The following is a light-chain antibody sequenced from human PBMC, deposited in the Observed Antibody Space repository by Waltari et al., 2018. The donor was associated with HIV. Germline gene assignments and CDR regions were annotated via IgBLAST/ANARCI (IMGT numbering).Light chain of an antibody. CDR3: GTWDSSLSAYVV. J-gene: IGLJ2*01. CDR1: SPTNGRNS. V-gene: IGLV1-51*01. CDR2: DNN. Sequence: SVLTTPPSVSAAPGQKVTIPSSASSPTNGRNSLSWYQQPPGTAPKLLIYDNNKRPSGIPDRFSGSKSGTSATLGITGLQTGDEADYYCGTWDSSLSAYVVFGGGTKLTVL.